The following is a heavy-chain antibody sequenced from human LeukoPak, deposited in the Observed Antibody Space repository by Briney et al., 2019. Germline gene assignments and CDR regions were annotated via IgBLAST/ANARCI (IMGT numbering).Heavy chain of an antibody. V-gene: IGHV3-9*03. J-gene: IGHJ4*02. CDR2: ISWNSGTI. D-gene: IGHD2-15*01. CDR3: AKDVSLGYCSGGSCSAHFDY. CDR1: GFIFDDYA. Sequence: GGSLRLSCAASGFIFDDYAMHWVRHAPGKGLEWVSGISWNSGTIGYADSVKGRFTISRDNAKNSLFLQMNSLRPEDMALYYCAKDVSLGYCSGGSCSAHFDYWDQGTLVTVSS.